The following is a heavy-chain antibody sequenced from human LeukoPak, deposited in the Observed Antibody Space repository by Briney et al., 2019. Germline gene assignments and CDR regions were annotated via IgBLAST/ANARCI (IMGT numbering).Heavy chain of an antibody. CDR3: VRDWGYDSSGYRQKYFDS. CDR1: GFTFSNYW. V-gene: IGHV3-20*04. Sequence: GGSLRLSCAASGFTFSNYWMSWVRQAPGKGLEWVSGINWNGDSTGYADSVKGRFTISRDNAKNSLYVQMISLRAEDTAVYYCVRDWGYDSSGYRQKYFDSWGQGTLVTVSS. CDR2: INWNGDST. J-gene: IGHJ4*02. D-gene: IGHD3-22*01.